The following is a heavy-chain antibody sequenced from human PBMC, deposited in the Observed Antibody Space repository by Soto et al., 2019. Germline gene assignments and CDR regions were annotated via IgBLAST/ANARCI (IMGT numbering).Heavy chain of an antibody. CDR1: GFTFTSSA. D-gene: IGHD2-2*01. V-gene: IGHV1-58*02. J-gene: IGHJ3*02. Sequence: ASVKVSCKASGFTFTSSAMQWVRQARGQRLEWIGWIVVGSGNTNYAQKFQERVTITRDMSTSTAYMELSSLRSEDTAVYYCAASPGYCSSTSCYASDAFDIWGQGTMVTVSS. CDR3: AASPGYCSSTSCYASDAFDI. CDR2: IVVGSGNT.